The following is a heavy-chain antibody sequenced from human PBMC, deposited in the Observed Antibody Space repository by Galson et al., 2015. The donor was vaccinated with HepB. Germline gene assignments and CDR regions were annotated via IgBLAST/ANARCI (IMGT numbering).Heavy chain of an antibody. Sequence: PALVKPTQTHTLTCTFSGFSLSTSGMCVSWIRQPPGEALEWLALIYWDDDKRYSPSLKSRLTITKDTSKNQVVLTMTNMDPVDTATYYCAHRRSDDITIFGVVTPAGGWFDPWGQGTLVTVSS. V-gene: IGHV2-5*08. J-gene: IGHJ5*02. CDR3: AHRRSDDITIFGVVTPAGGWFDP. CDR1: GFSLSTSGMC. D-gene: IGHD3-3*01. CDR2: IYWDDDK.